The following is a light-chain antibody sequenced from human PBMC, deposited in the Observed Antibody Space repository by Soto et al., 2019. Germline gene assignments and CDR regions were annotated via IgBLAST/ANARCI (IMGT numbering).Light chain of an antibody. CDR2: GAS. Sequence: ERVMTQSPGTLSVSPGERATLSCRASQSVSSNLAWYQQKPGQAPRLLIYGASTSSTGIPARFSGRGSGTEFTLTISSLQSEDFAVYYCQQYNDWPPVTFGGGTKVEIK. V-gene: IGKV3-15*01. J-gene: IGKJ4*01. CDR1: QSVSSN. CDR3: QQYNDWPPVT.